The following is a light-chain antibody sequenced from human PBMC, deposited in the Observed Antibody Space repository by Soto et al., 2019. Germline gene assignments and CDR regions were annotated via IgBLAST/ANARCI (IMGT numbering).Light chain of an antibody. CDR1: QSVSSSY. J-gene: IGKJ1*01. Sequence: EIVLTLSPGTLSLSPGERATLSCRASQSVSSSYLAWYQQKPGQAPRLLIYGASSRATGIPDRFSGSGSGTDFTLTISRLEPEDFAVYYCQQYGSSPTWTVGQGTKVDIK. CDR3: QQYGSSPTWT. V-gene: IGKV3-20*01. CDR2: GAS.